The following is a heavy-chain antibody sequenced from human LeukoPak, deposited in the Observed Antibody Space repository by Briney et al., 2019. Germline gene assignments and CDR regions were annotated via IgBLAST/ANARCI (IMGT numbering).Heavy chain of an antibody. Sequence: SETLSLTCAVYGGSFSGYYWSWIRQPPGKGLEWIGEINHSGSTNYNPSLKSRVTISVDTSKNQFSLKLSSVTAADTAVYYCARGRAISEIAVAGIDYWGQGTLVTVSS. CDR1: GGSFSGYY. J-gene: IGHJ4*02. D-gene: IGHD6-19*01. CDR2: INHSGST. V-gene: IGHV4-34*01. CDR3: ARGRAISEIAVAGIDY.